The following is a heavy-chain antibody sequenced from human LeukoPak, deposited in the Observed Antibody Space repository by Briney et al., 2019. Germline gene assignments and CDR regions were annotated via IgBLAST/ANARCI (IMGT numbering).Heavy chain of an antibody. CDR3: ARARGYSGYDRFLDV. D-gene: IGHD5-12*01. CDR1: GGSISSYY. CDR2: IYYSGST. J-gene: IGHJ6*02. Sequence: SETLSLTCTVSGGSISSYYWSWIRQPPGKGLEWIGYIYYSGSTNYNPSLKSRVTISVDTSKNQFSLKLSSVTAADTAVYYCARARGYSGYDRFLDVWGQGTTVTVSS. V-gene: IGHV4-59*12.